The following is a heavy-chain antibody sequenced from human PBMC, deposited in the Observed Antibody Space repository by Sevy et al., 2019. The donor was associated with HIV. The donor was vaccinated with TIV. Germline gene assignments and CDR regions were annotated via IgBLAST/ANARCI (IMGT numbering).Heavy chain of an antibody. CDR2: FYYSAST. CDR1: GDSISGYY. D-gene: IGHD6-13*01. CDR3: ARGIAAPRGMDV. V-gene: IGHV4-59*01. Sequence: SETLSLTCTVSGDSISGYYWSWIRQPPGKGLEWIGYFYYSASTNYNPSLKSRVTISVDSTKNQVSLKVRSLTAADTAVYYCARGIAAPRGMDVWGQGTLVTVSS. J-gene: IGHJ6*02.